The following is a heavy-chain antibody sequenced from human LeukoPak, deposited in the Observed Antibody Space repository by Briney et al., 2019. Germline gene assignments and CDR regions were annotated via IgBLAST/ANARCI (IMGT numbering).Heavy chain of an antibody. CDR1: GGSVSSGSYY. CDR3: ARDVGWSSGTYYYHGMDV. J-gene: IGHJ6*02. CDR2: IYYSGST. Sequence: PSETPSLTCTVSGGSVSSGSYYWSWIRQPPGKGLEWIGYIYYSGSTNYNPSLKSRVTISVDTSKNQFSLKLSSVTAADTAVYYCARDVGWSSGTYYYHGMDVWGQGTTVTVSS. V-gene: IGHV4-61*01. D-gene: IGHD6-19*01.